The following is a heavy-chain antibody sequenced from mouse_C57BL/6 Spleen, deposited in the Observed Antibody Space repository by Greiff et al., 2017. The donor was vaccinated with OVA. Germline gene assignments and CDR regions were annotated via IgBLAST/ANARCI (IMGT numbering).Heavy chain of an antibody. CDR1: GYAFSSYW. Sequence: QVQLQQSGAELVKPGASVKISCKASGYAFSSYWMNWVKQRPGKGLEWIGEIYPGDGDTNYNGKFKGKATLTADKSSSTAYMQLSSLTSEDSAVYFCARRYSNFRWYYFDDWGQGTTLTVSS. CDR2: IYPGDGDT. V-gene: IGHV1-80*01. CDR3: ARRYSNFRWYYFDD. J-gene: IGHJ2*01. D-gene: IGHD2-5*01.